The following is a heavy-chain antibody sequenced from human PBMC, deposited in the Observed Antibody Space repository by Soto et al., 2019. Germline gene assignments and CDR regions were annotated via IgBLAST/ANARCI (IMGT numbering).Heavy chain of an antibody. Sequence: SETLSLTCTVSVGSISSYYWSWVRQPPGKGLEWIGYIYYSGSTNYNPSLKSRVTISVDMSKNQFSLKLSSVTAADTAVYYCARNYGHAFDIWGQGTMVTV. CDR1: VGSISSYY. CDR2: IYYSGST. V-gene: IGHV4-59*01. D-gene: IGHD1-7*01. J-gene: IGHJ3*02. CDR3: ARNYGHAFDI.